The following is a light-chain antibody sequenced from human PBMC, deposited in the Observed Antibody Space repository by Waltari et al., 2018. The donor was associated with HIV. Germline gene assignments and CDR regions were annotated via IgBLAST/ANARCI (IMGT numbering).Light chain of an antibody. CDR3: AAWDDSRNAHVV. CDR1: NSNLGSNS. V-gene: IGLV1-44*01. CDR2: SSN. Sequence: QSVLTQTPSASGTPGQRVTISCSGSNSNLGSNSVNWYQQLPGTAPKLLIYSSNQRPLGVPDRFSGSKSGTSASLAISGLQSEDEADYYCAAWDDSRNAHVVFGGGTKLTVL. J-gene: IGLJ2*01.